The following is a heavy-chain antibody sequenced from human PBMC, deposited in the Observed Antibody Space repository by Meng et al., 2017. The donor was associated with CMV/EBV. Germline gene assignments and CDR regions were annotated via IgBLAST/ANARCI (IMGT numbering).Heavy chain of an antibody. CDR3: VSSKAGHFYYYGLDV. Sequence: GGPLRFSCAASRFTFSSYAMHWVRQAPGKGLEWVAVISYDGSNKFYADSVKGRFTISRDNSKNTLYLQMNSLRTEDTAVYYCVSSKAGHFYYYGLDVWGQGTTVTVSS. V-gene: IGHV3-30-3*01. J-gene: IGHJ6*02. CDR1: RFTFSSYA. CDR2: ISYDGSNK.